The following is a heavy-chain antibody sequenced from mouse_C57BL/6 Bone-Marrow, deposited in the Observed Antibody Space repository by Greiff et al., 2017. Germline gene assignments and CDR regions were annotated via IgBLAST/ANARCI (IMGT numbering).Heavy chain of an antibody. CDR3: ARDDYDGSSYYAMDY. D-gene: IGHD1-1*01. V-gene: IGHV1-26*01. J-gene: IGHJ4*01. CDR2: INPNNGGT. Sequence: EVQLQQSGPELVKPGASVKISCKASGYTFTDYYMNWVKQSHGKSLEWIGDINPNNGGTSYNQKFKGKATLTVDKSSSAAYMELRSLTSEDSAVYYCARDDYDGSSYYAMDYWGQGTSVTVSS. CDR1: GYTFTDYY.